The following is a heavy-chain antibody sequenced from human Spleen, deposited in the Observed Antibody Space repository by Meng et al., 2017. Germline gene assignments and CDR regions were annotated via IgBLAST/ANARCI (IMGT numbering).Heavy chain of an antibody. D-gene: IGHD6-13*01. CDR2: INPKSGDT. V-gene: IGHV1-2*06. CDR3: ARDEDISAAGKLFGDY. J-gene: IGHJ4*02. Sequence: ASVKVSCKASGYTFPDYYLHWVRRAPGQGLEWMGRINPKSGDTHYAQKFQGRVTMIGDTSISTAYMELSGLRSDDTAMYYCARDEDISAAGKLFGDYWGQGTLVTVSS. CDR1: GYTFPDYY.